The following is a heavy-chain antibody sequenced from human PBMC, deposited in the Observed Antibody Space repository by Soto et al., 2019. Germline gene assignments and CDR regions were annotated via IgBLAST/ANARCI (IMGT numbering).Heavy chain of an antibody. V-gene: IGHV4-31*03. J-gene: IGHJ6*02. Sequence: QVQLQESGPGLVKPSQTLSLTCTVSGGSISSGGYYWSWIRQHPGKGLEWIGYIYYSGSTYYNPSLTSRVTISVDTSKNQFSLKLSSVTAADTAVSYCARGNSGDGMDVWGQGTTVTVSS. CDR2: IYYSGST. D-gene: IGHD6-25*01. CDR3: ARGNSGDGMDV. CDR1: GGSISSGGYY.